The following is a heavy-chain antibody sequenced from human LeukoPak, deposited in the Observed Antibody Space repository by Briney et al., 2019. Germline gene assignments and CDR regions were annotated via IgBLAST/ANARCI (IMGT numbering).Heavy chain of an antibody. V-gene: IGHV3-66*01. D-gene: IGHD3-16*01. Sequence: GGSLRLSCAVSGFTISSNYLSWVRQAPGKGLEWVSVIYSGGSTYYADSVKGRFTISRDNSKNKLYFQLNSLRAEDTAAYYCAGGRVYDCIDVWGQGTTVTVSS. J-gene: IGHJ6*02. CDR1: GFTISSNY. CDR2: IYSGGST. CDR3: AGGRVYDCIDV.